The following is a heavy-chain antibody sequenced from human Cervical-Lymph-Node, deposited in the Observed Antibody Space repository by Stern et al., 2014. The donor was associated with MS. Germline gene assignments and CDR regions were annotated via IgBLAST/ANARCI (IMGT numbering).Heavy chain of an antibody. CDR2: LSYDGKKA. J-gene: IGHJ4*02. V-gene: IGHV3-30*04. CDR3: ARGGALDY. CDR1: GFTFNPYA. D-gene: IGHD3-16*01. Sequence: VQLVESGGGVVQPGRALRLSCAASGFTFNPYAMHWVRQAPGKGLEWVAILSYDGKKASYSDSVKGRFNVSRDNSKNTLFLQMSGLTSGDTGVYYCARGGALDYWGQGALVTVSS.